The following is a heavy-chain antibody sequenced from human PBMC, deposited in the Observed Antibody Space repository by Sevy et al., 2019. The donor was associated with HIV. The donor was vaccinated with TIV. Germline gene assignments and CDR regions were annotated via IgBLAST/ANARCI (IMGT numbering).Heavy chain of an antibody. CDR3: ARDCSSTSCLWGLDV. D-gene: IGHD2-2*01. V-gene: IGHV3-7*03. J-gene: IGHJ6*02. Sequence: GGSLRLSCAASGFTFSTYWMSWVRQAPGKGREWVANIKKDGSENYYVDSVKGRFTISGDNAKSSLYLQMKSLRAEDMAVYYCARDCSSTSCLWGLDVWGQGTTVTVSS. CDR1: GFTFSTYW. CDR2: IKKDGSEN.